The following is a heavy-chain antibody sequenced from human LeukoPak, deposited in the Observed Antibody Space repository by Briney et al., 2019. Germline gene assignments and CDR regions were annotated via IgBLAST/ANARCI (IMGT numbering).Heavy chain of an antibody. V-gene: IGHV4-59*01. CDR1: GDSISSYY. CDR3: AREVALGYCISTSCYRAFDI. CDR2: IYYSGST. D-gene: IGHD2-2*01. J-gene: IGHJ3*02. Sequence: SETLSLTCTVSGDSISSYYWTWIRQPPGKGLEWIGYIYYSGSTNYNPSLKSRVTISVDTSNNQFSLKLTSVTAADTAIYYCAREVALGYCISTSCYRAFDIWGQGTMVTVSS.